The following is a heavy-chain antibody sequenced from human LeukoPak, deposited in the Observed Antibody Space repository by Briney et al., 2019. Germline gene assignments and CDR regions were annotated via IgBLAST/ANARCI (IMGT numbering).Heavy chain of an antibody. V-gene: IGHV1-18*01. CDR2: ISAYNGNT. D-gene: IGHD4-23*01. Sequence: ASVKVSCKASGYTFTSYGISWVRQAPGQGLEWMGWISAYNGNTNYAQTLQGRVTMTTDTSTSTAYTELRSLRSDDTAVYYCARQGYGGHSRGAADYWGQGTLVTVTS. J-gene: IGHJ4*02. CDR1: GYTFTSYG. CDR3: ARQGYGGHSRGAADY.